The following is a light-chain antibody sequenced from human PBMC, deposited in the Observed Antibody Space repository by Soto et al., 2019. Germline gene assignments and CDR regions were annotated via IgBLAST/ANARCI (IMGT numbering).Light chain of an antibody. Sequence: DSVTITCRASQSISSYLNWYQQKPGKAPKLLIYAASSLQSGVPSRFSGSGSGTDFTLTISSLQPEDFATYYCQQSYSTSALTFGGGTKVDTK. CDR1: QSISSY. CDR2: AAS. J-gene: IGKJ4*01. V-gene: IGKV1-39*01. CDR3: QQSYSTSALT.